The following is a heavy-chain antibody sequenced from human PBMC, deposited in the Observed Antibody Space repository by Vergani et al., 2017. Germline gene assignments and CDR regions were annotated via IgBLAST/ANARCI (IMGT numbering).Heavy chain of an antibody. CDR2: INAGNGNT. D-gene: IGHD3-3*01. J-gene: IGHJ4*02. V-gene: IGHV1-3*01. Sequence: QVQLVQSGAEVKKPGASVKVSCKASGYTFTSYAMHWVRQAPGQRLEWMGWINAGNGNTKYSQKFQGRVTITRDTSASTAYMERSSLRSEDTAVYYCARDPLLEWPTPLHWGQGTLVTVSS. CDR1: GYTFTSYA. CDR3: ARDPLLEWPTPLH.